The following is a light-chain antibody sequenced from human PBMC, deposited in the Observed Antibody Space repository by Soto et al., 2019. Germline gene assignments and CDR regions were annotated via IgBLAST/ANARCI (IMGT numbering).Light chain of an antibody. CDR1: QSVSTY. J-gene: IGKJ5*01. CDR2: DAS. CDR3: QQRSNWPPIT. Sequence: EIVLTQSPATLSLSPGERATLSCRASQSVSTYLDWYQQKPGQAPRLLIYDASNRATGIPARFSGSGSGTDFTLPISSLEPEDFSGYDCQQRSNWPPITFGQGTRLEIK. V-gene: IGKV3-11*01.